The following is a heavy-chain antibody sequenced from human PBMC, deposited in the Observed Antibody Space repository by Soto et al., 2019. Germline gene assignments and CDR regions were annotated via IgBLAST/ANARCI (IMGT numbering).Heavy chain of an antibody. CDR1: GGSISGYY. V-gene: IGHV4-59*08. D-gene: IGHD3-10*01. CDR3: ARQGFGPLHGLVDV. CDR2: VHHSWGS. J-gene: IGHJ6*02. Sequence: SETLSLTCTVSGGSISGYYWSWFRQSPGKRMEWIGYVHHSWGSSYNPSLQSRVAISLDTSKSQFSLKVTSVTATDTAVYYCARQGFGPLHGLVDVWGQGTTVTVSS.